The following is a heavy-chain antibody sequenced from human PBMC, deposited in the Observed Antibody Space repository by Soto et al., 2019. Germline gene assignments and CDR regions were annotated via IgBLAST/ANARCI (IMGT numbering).Heavy chain of an antibody. CDR3: ARDTKSYRIAV. Sequence: PGGSLRLSCAASGFTFSSYTMNWVRQAPGKGLEWVSSISSSSHYIYYADSVKGRFTISRDNAKDSLYLQMNSLRAEDTAVYYCARDTKSYRIAVWGQGTTVTGSS. CDR1: GFTFSSYT. V-gene: IGHV3-21*01. J-gene: IGHJ6*02. D-gene: IGHD2-2*01. CDR2: ISSSSHYI.